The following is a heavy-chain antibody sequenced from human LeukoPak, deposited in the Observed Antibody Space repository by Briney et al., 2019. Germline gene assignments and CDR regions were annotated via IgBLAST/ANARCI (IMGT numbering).Heavy chain of an antibody. V-gene: IGHV4-4*07. D-gene: IGHD5-18*01. Sequence: SETLSLTCTVSGGSISRYYWSWIRQPAGEGLEWIGRICTSGGTSYNPSLKSRVTVSVDTSKNQLSLKLSSVTAADTAVYYCARADSTAMPWDYWGQGTLVTVSS. CDR3: ARADSTAMPWDY. CDR1: GGSISRYY. CDR2: ICTSGGT. J-gene: IGHJ4*02.